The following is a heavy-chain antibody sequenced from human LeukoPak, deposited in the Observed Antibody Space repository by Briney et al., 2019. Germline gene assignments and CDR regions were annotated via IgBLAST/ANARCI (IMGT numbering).Heavy chain of an antibody. J-gene: IGHJ4*02. CDR2: ISGSGSNT. D-gene: IGHD5-12*01. Sequence: GGSLRLSCAASGFTFGTYAMSWVRQAPGKGLEWVSAISGSGSNTYYADSVKGRFTISRDNSKNTLYLQMNSLRAEDTAAYYCAPDLDVVATPGYWGQGTLVTVSS. CDR3: APDLDVVATPGY. V-gene: IGHV3-23*01. CDR1: GFTFGTYA.